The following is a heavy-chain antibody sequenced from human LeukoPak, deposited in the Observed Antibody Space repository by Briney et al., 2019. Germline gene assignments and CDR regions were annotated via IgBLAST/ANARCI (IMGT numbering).Heavy chain of an antibody. V-gene: IGHV4-34*01. Sequence: SETLSLTCAVYGGSFSGYYWSWIRQPPGKGLEWIGSIHHSGSTYYNPSLKSRVTISVDTSKNQVSLKLRSVTAADTAVYYCARTTEGYAGGPGYSYYYYMDVWGKGTTVTISS. D-gene: IGHD5-12*01. CDR3: ARTTEGYAGGPGYSYYYYMDV. CDR2: IHHSGST. CDR1: GGSFSGYY. J-gene: IGHJ6*03.